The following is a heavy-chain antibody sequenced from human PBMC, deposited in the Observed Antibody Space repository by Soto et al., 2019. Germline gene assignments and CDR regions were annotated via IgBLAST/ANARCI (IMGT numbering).Heavy chain of an antibody. Sequence: KPGGSLRLSCAASGFTFSNAWMSWVRQAPGKGLEWVGRIKSKTDGGTTDYAAPVKGRFTISRDDSKNTLYLQMNSLKTEDTAVYYCTTSNFIVVYGMDVWGQGTTVTVSS. V-gene: IGHV3-15*01. J-gene: IGHJ6*02. D-gene: IGHD2-15*01. CDR2: IKSKTDGGTT. CDR3: TTSNFIVVYGMDV. CDR1: GFTFSNAW.